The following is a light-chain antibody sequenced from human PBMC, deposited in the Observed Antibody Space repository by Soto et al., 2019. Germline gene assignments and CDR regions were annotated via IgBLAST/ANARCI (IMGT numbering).Light chain of an antibody. CDR1: GRDVGDYDF. J-gene: IGLJ1*01. CDR2: DAT. Sequence: QAARPQLHSVSGSPGQSFTISCTGTGRDVGDYDFVSWYQQYPVEAPRVMIYDATKRPSGVPDRFSSSKPGNTAPLTISGLLSDDDADYFSGDCVSTYSRDVFGTGSSGTVL. CDR3: GDCVSTYSRDV. V-gene: IGLV2-11*01.